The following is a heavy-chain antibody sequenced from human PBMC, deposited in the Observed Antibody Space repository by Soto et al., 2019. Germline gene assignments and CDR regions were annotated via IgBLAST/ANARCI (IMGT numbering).Heavy chain of an antibody. CDR1: GGSISTAGYY. Sequence: KASETLSLTCTVSGGSISTAGYYWSWIRQYPGKGLEWMGYIYSSGNTYYNPSLKSRVSISLDTAKNQFSLKVRSVTAADTAVYYCARIIAAASNWFDPWGQGTLVTVPQ. CDR3: ARIIAAASNWFDP. D-gene: IGHD6-13*01. J-gene: IGHJ5*02. CDR2: IYSSGNT. V-gene: IGHV4-31*03.